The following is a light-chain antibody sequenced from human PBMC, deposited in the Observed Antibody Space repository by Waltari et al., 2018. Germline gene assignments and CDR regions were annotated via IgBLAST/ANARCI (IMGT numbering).Light chain of an antibody. V-gene: IGKV2-28*01. CDR3: MQSLQALWT. J-gene: IGKJ1*01. Sequence: DIVMTQSPVSLPVTAGAPASISCRSTQSLLHSHGNNYLEWYLQKPGQSPQLLIYLGSNRASGVPDRFSGSGSGTDFTLRINRVEAEDVGVYYCMQSLQALWTFGQGTKVEIK. CDR2: LGS. CDR1: QSLLHSHGNNY.